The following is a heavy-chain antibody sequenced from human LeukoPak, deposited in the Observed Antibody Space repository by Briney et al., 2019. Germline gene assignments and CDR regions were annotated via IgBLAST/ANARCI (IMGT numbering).Heavy chain of an antibody. CDR3: AREVYYGSGSSDY. CDR1: GFTFSSYR. Sequence: HPGGSLRLSCAASGFTFSSYRMNWVRQAPGKGLEWVAYISSSSSTIFYADSVKGRFTISRDNAKNSLYLQMNSLRAEDTALYYCAREVYYGSGSSDYWGQGTLVTVSS. J-gene: IGHJ4*02. CDR2: ISSSSSTI. V-gene: IGHV3-48*01. D-gene: IGHD3-10*01.